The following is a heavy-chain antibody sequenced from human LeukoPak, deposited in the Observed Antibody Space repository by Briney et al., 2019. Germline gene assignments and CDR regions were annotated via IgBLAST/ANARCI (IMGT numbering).Heavy chain of an antibody. CDR3: TRDPLFGSDSNAFDI. CDR1: GFTFGDYA. CDR2: IRSKAYGGTT. D-gene: IGHD3-22*01. J-gene: IGHJ3*02. Sequence: PGGSLRLSCTASGFTFGDYAMSWFRQAPGKGLEWVGFIRSKAYGGTTEYAASVKGRFTISRDDSKSIAYLQMNSLKTEDTAVYYCTRDPLFGSDSNAFDIWGQGTMVTVSS. V-gene: IGHV3-49*03.